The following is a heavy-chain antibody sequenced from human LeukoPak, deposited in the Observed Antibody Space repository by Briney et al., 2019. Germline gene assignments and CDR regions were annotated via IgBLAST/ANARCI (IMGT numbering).Heavy chain of an antibody. D-gene: IGHD2-2*01. J-gene: IGHJ4*02. Sequence: ASVKVSCKTSGYTFTSHIISWVRQAPGQGLEWMGWISAYNGNTKYTQKLQGRVTMSTDTSTSTAFMGLRSLRSDDTAVYYCARDRRLDYQLPADYWGQGTLVTVPS. CDR1: GYTFTSHI. CDR3: ARDRRLDYQLPADY. CDR2: ISAYNGNT. V-gene: IGHV1-18*01.